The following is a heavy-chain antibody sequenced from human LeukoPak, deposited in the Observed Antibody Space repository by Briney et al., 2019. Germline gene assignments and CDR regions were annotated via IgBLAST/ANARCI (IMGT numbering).Heavy chain of an antibody. Sequence: SETLSLTCTVSGYSISSGYYWGWIRQPPGKGLEWIGNIYHSGITYYNPSLKSRVAISVDTSKNQFSLKLSSVTAADTAVYYCARVRYFDSGGYYYDFDYWGRGTLSPSPQ. V-gene: IGHV4-38-2*02. CDR3: ARVRYFDSGGYYYDFDY. D-gene: IGHD3-22*01. CDR1: GYSISSGYY. CDR2: IYHSGIT. J-gene: IGHJ4*02.